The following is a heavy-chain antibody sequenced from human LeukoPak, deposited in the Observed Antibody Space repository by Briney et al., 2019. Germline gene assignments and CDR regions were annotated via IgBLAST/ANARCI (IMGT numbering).Heavy chain of an antibody. V-gene: IGHV1-18*01. CDR3: ARAPPSYCSSTSCYVDWFDP. CDR2: ISAYNGNT. D-gene: IGHD2-2*01. CDR1: GYTFTSYG. Sequence: ASVKVSCKASGYTFTSYGISWVRQAPGQGLEWMGWISAYNGNTNYAQKFQGRVTMTRDTSISTAYMELSRLRSDDTAVYYCARAPPSYCSSTSCYVDWFDPWGQGTLVTVSS. J-gene: IGHJ5*02.